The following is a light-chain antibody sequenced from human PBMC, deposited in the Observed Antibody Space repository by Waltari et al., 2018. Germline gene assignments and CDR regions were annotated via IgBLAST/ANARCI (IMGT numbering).Light chain of an antibody. J-gene: IGKJ4*01. V-gene: IGKV1-39*01. CDR3: QQGYSAPLT. Sequence: DILMTQFPSSPSASVGDRVTITCRACLRISRFLNWYQQKPGEAPNLLIYSVSTLQSGLPSRFSGSGSETDFSLTICTLQPDDYATYYCQQGYSAPLTFGGGTKVEIK. CDR2: SVS. CDR1: LRISRF.